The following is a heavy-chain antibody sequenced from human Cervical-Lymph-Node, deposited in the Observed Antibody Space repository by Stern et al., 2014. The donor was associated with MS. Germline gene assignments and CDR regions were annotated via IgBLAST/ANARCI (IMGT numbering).Heavy chain of an antibody. CDR1: GGTFGSSA. J-gene: IGHJ5*02. V-gene: IGHV1-69*06. Sequence: QMQLVQSGAEVKMPGSSVRVSCKASGGTFGSSAITWVRQAPGQGLAWMGEIIPIFDKAHYAQTSEGRVTVSADNSTNTAYMELNSLTSEDTAVYYCARRVPGYFATSDGQENWFDPWGQGTLVTVSS. D-gene: IGHD3-22*01. CDR2: IIPIFDKA. CDR3: ARRVPGYFATSDGQENWFDP.